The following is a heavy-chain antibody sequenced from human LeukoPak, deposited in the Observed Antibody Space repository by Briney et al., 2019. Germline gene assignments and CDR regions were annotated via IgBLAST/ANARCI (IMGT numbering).Heavy chain of an antibody. CDR1: GYTFTGYY. V-gene: IGHV1-2*02. D-gene: IGHD3-10*01. J-gene: IGHJ6*03. Sequence: ASVKVSCKASGYTFTGYYMHWVRQAPGQGLEWMGWINPNSGGTNYAQKFQGRVTMTRDTSISTAYMELSRLRSDDTAVYYCARGYGSGSYYNLYYYYYMDVWGKGTTVTISS. CDR3: ARGYGSGSYYNLYYYYYMDV. CDR2: INPNSGGT.